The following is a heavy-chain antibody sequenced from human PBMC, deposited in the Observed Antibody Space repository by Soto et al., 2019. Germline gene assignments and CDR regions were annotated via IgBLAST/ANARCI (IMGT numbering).Heavy chain of an antibody. CDR2: ISAYNGNT. CDR3: ARVGRSTSLYYYGMDV. CDR1: GYTFTSYG. V-gene: IGHV1-18*01. Sequence: AAVKVSYEDSGYTFTSYGISWKRQAPGQGLEWMGWISAYNGNTNYAQKLQGRVTMTTDTSTSTAYMELRSLRSDDTAVYYCARVGRSTSLYYYGMDVWGIGTMSTVAS. D-gene: IGHD2-2*01. J-gene: IGHJ6*04.